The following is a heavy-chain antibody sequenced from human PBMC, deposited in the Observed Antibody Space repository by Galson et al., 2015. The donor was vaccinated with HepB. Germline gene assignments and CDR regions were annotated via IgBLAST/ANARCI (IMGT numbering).Heavy chain of an antibody. J-gene: IGHJ4*02. V-gene: IGHV4-34*01. CDR1: GGSFSGYY. CDR3: ARQGEYCSSTSCYGGADY. CDR2: INLGGST. Sequence: TLSLTCAVYGGSFSGYYWSWIRQPPGKGLEWIGEINLGGSTNYNPSLKSRVTISVDTSKNQFSLKLSSVTAADTAVYYCARQGEYCSSTSCYGGADYWGQGTLVTVSS. D-gene: IGHD2-2*01.